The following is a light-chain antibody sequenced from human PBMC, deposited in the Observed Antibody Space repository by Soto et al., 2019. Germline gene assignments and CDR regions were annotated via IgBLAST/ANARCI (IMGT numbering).Light chain of an antibody. Sequence: EIVLTQSPATLSLYPGERATLSCRASQSVGTFFAWYQQKPGQAPRLLIYDASNRATGIPPRFSGSGSGTDFTLTISSLEPEDFAVYYCQQCNNWPQWTFGQGTKVDI. CDR2: DAS. CDR3: QQCNNWPQWT. J-gene: IGKJ1*01. V-gene: IGKV3-11*01. CDR1: QSVGTF.